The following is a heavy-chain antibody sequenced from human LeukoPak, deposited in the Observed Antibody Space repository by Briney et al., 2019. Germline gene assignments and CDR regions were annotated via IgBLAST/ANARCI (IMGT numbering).Heavy chain of an antibody. CDR2: INHSGST. CDR3: ARGPYYYGSGSYQGDY. D-gene: IGHD3-10*01. V-gene: IGHV4-34*01. CDR1: GGSFSGYY. Sequence: SETLSLTCAVYGGSFSGYYWSWIRQPPGKGLEWIGEINHSGSTNYNPSLKSRVTISADTSKNQFSLKLSSVTAADTAVYYCARGPYYYGSGSYQGDYWGQGTLVTVSS. J-gene: IGHJ4*02.